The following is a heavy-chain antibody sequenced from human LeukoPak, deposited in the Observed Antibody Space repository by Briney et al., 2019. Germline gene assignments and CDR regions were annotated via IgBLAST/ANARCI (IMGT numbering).Heavy chain of an antibody. Sequence: SETLSLTCTVSGGSVSSGSYYWSWIRQPPGKGLEWIGYIYYSGSTNYNPSLKSRVTISVDTSKNQFSLKLSSVTAADTAVYYCARSNYDILTGYYLDFDYWGQGTLVTVSS. CDR1: GGSVSSGSYY. CDR3: ARSNYDILTGYYLDFDY. CDR2: IYYSGST. V-gene: IGHV4-61*01. J-gene: IGHJ4*02. D-gene: IGHD3-9*01.